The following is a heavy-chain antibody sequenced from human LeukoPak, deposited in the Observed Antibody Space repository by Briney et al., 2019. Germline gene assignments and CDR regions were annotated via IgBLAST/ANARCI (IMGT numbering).Heavy chain of an antibody. Sequence: GGSLRLSCAASGFTFSSYGMSWVRQAPGKGLEWVSAISGSGGSTYYADSVKGRFTISRDNSKNTLYLQMNSLRAEDTAVYYCAKDSVDILTGYYIRYFDYWGQGTLVTVSS. CDR1: GFTFSSYG. D-gene: IGHD3-9*01. CDR3: AKDSVDILTGYYIRYFDY. CDR2: ISGSGGST. V-gene: IGHV3-23*01. J-gene: IGHJ4*02.